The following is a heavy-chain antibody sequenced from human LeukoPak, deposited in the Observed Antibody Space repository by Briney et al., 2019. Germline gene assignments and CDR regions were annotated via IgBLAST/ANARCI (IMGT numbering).Heavy chain of an antibody. D-gene: IGHD3-3*01. Sequence: PSETLSLTCAVSGGSISSTNWWSWVRQPPGKGLEWIGEIYHSGSTNYNPSLKSRVTISVDRSKNQFSLKLSSVTAADTAVYYCARDGITIFGVVKGGLNAFDIWGQGTMVTVSS. CDR1: GGSISSTNW. J-gene: IGHJ3*02. V-gene: IGHV4-4*02. CDR3: ARDGITIFGVVKGGLNAFDI. CDR2: IYHSGST.